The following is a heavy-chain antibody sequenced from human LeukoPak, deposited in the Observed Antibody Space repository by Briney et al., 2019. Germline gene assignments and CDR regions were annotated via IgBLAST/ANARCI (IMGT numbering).Heavy chain of an antibody. CDR3: ASLDSSSGWFDP. Sequence: SETLSLTCSVSGTSISSSGYFWGWVRQPPGRGLEWIGSLHYAGSTFYKPSLNSRVTISGDTPKNQFSLRLRSVTAADTAVYYCASLDSSSGWFDPWGQGTLVTVSS. CDR2: LHYAGST. J-gene: IGHJ5*02. CDR1: GTSISSSGYF. D-gene: IGHD3-22*01. V-gene: IGHV4-39*01.